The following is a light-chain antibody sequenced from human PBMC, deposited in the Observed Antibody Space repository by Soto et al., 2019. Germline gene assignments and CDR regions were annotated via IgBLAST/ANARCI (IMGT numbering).Light chain of an antibody. Sequence: EIVLTQSPATLSLSPGERATLSCRASQSVSSYLAWYQQKPGQAPRLLIYDASNRATGIPARFSGSGSGTDFTLTISSLEHEDFAVYYCQQRSIYMYTFCQGNTLESK. CDR3: QQRSIYMYT. V-gene: IGKV3-11*01. J-gene: IGKJ2*01. CDR2: DAS. CDR1: QSVSSY.